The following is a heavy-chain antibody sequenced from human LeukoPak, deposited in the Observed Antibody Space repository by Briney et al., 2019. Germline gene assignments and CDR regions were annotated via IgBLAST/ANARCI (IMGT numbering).Heavy chain of an antibody. CDR1: GFTFSSYG. CDR2: TRYDGSNK. CDR3: AKDSLRSRGSYLFDY. D-gene: IGHD1-26*01. Sequence: PGGSLRLSCAASGFTFSSYGMHWVRQAPGKGLEWVAFTRYDGSNKYYADSVKGRFTISRDNSKNTLYLQMNSLRAEDTAVYYCAKDSLRSRGSYLFDYWGQGTLVTVSS. J-gene: IGHJ4*02. V-gene: IGHV3-30*02.